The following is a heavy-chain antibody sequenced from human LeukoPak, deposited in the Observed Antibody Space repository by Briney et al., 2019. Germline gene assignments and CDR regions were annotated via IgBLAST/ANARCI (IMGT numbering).Heavy chain of an antibody. CDR2: ISGSGGST. V-gene: IGHV3-23*01. Sequence: GGSLRLSCAASGVTFSNYAMSWVRQAPGKGLEWVSAISGSGGSTYYAASVKGRFTISRDNAKNSLYLQMNSLRAEDTAVYYCAREAGGSWGFDYWGQGTLVTVSS. J-gene: IGHJ4*02. CDR3: AREAGGSWGFDY. CDR1: GVTFSNYA. D-gene: IGHD6-13*01.